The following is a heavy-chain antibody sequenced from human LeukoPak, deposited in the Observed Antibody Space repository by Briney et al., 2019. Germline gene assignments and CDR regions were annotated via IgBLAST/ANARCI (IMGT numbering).Heavy chain of an antibody. J-gene: IGHJ3*02. D-gene: IGHD5-12*01. CDR2: IIPILGIA. CDR3: ARSDYESAFDI. Sequence: ASVKVSCKASGGTFSSYAISWVRQAPGQGLEWMGRIIPILGIANYAQKFQGRVTITADKSTSTAYMELSSLRSEDTAVYYCARSDYESAFDIWGQGTMVTVSS. V-gene: IGHV1-69*04. CDR1: GGTFSSYA.